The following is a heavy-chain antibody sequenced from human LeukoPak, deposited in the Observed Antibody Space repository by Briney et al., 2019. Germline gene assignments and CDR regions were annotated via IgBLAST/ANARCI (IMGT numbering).Heavy chain of an antibody. CDR2: IWYDGSNK. V-gene: IGHV3-33*06. CDR3: AKSGYGSLDAFDI. CDR1: GFTFSSYG. J-gene: IGHJ3*02. D-gene: IGHD5-18*01. Sequence: GGSLRLSCAASGFTFSSYGMHWVRQAPGKGLEWVAVIWYDGSNKYYADSVKGRFTISRDNSKNTLYLQMNSLRAEDTAVYYCAKSGYGSLDAFDIWGQGTMVTVSS.